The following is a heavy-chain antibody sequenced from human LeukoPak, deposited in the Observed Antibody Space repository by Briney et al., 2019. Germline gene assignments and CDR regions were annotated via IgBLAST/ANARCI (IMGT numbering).Heavy chain of an antibody. CDR3: ATKQWLAPPPDS. D-gene: IGHD6-19*01. CDR1: GFTFSKYW. V-gene: IGHV3-74*01. J-gene: IGHJ4*02. Sequence: GGSLRLSCAASGFTFSKYWMLWVRQAPGKGLESVSRIKSDGTVTTYADSVKGRFTVSRDNSDNTMFLQMNSVRDEDTAVYYCATKQWLAPPPDSWGQGTPVTVSS. CDR2: IKSDGTVT.